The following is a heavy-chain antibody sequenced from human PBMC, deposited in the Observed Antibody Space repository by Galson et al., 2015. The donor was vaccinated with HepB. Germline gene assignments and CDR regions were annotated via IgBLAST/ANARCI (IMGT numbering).Heavy chain of an antibody. CDR3: GKSLVVPAGITYYYYALDV. J-gene: IGHJ6*02. V-gene: IGHV3-33*06. Sequence: SLRLSCAASGFTFSNYGMHWVRQAPGKGLEWLAVMWHDESDKYYADSVKGRFTISRDNSKNTLYLQMNSLRAEDTAVYYCGKSLVVPAGITYYYYALDVWGQGTTVTVSS. CDR1: GFTFSNYG. D-gene: IGHD2-2*01. CDR2: MWHDESDK.